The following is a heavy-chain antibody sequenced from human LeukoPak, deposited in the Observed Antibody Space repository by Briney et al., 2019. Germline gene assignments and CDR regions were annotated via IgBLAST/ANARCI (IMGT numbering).Heavy chain of an antibody. CDR3: ARGPRYDFWSGYYKDY. J-gene: IGHJ4*02. Sequence: GRSLRLSCAASGFTFSSYWMSWVRQAPGKGLEWVANIKQDGSEKYYVDSVKGRSTISRDNAKNSLYLQMNSLRAEDTAVYYCARGPRYDFWSGYYKDYWGQGTLVTVSS. V-gene: IGHV3-7*01. D-gene: IGHD3-3*01. CDR1: GFTFSSYW. CDR2: IKQDGSEK.